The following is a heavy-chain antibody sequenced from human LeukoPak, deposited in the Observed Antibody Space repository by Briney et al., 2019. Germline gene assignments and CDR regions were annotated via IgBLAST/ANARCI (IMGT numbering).Heavy chain of an antibody. CDR1: GFTFSTYW. Sequence: GGSLRLSCAASGFTFSTYWMHWVRQAPGKGLVWVSRINSDGSRTTYADPVKGRFTISRDNAKNTLYLQMNSLRTEDTAVYYCARPETQYSSGLDGFDIWGQGTMVTVSS. V-gene: IGHV3-74*01. J-gene: IGHJ3*02. CDR2: INSDGSRT. CDR3: ARPETQYSSGLDGFDI. D-gene: IGHD6-19*01.